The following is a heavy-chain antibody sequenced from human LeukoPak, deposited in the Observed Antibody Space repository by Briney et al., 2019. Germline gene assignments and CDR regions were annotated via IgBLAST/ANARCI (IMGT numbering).Heavy chain of an antibody. J-gene: IGHJ4*02. CDR3: ARDLKRGERRMDY. CDR2: ISYDGSNK. D-gene: IGHD1-1*01. V-gene: IGHV3-30*04. Sequence: GGSLRLSCAASGFTFSSYAMHWVRQAPGKGLEWVAVISYDGSNKYYADSVKGRFTISRDNSKNTLYLQMSSLRAEDTAVYYCARDLKRGERRMDYWGQGTLVTVSS. CDR1: GFTFSSYA.